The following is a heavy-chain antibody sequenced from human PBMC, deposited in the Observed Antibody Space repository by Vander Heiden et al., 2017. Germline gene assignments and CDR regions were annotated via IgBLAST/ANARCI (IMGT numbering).Heavy chain of an antibody. CDR2: INWSGEFI. D-gene: IGHD5-18*01. J-gene: IGHJ4*02. Sequence: EVQLLESGGGLGSAWPVPPTVMTSLWIHFEYHAIHWVRQVAGKGLEWVSGINWSGEFIDYAASVRGRFTMSRDNAENVVYLQMTSLRPEDTAFYYCAKGYGDSYPHYFNDWGQGTLVTVS. V-gene: IGHV3-9*01. CDR3: AKGYGDSYPHYFND. CDR1: IHFEYHA.